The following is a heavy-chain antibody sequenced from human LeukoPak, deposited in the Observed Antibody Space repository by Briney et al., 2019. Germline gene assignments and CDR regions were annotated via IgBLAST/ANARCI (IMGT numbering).Heavy chain of an antibody. Sequence: ASVKVSCKASGCTFSGHYMHWVRQAPGQGLEWMGWINPDSGGTNYAQKFQGRVTMTRDTSISTAYMELTRLTSDDTAVYYCARDGNFDYWGQGTLVAVSS. J-gene: IGHJ4*02. CDR2: INPDSGGT. CDR3: ARDGNFDY. V-gene: IGHV1-2*02. CDR1: GCTFSGHY.